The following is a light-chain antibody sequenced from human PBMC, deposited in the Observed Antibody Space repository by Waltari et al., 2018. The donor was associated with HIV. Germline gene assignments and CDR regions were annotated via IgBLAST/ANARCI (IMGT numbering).Light chain of an antibody. CDR2: GAS. CDR3: HQYNSWPET. CDR1: QSVNST. Sequence: EIVMTQSPATLSVSPGEGATLSCRASQSVNSTLAWYQQKFGQAPRLLIYGASTRATGIPARFSGSGSGTEFTLTISSLQSEDFALYYCHQYNSWPETFGQGTKVEIK. V-gene: IGKV3-15*01. J-gene: IGKJ1*01.